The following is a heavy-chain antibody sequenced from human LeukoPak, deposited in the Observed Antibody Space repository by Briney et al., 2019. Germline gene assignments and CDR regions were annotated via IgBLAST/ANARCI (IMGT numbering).Heavy chain of an antibody. Sequence: ASVKLSCKASGYTFTNYGFSWVRQAPGQGLEWMGWISAYNGNTGYAQEFQGRVTMTTDTSTSTAYMELRSLTSDDTAVYYCARSPSGYDRLIDYRGQGTLVTVSS. V-gene: IGHV1-18*04. CDR3: ARSPSGYDRLIDY. CDR2: ISAYNGNT. J-gene: IGHJ4*02. D-gene: IGHD5-12*01. CDR1: GYTFTNYG.